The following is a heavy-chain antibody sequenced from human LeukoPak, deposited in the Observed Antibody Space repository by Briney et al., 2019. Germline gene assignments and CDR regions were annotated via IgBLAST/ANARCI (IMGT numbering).Heavy chain of an antibody. Sequence: GGSLRLSCAASGFTFSDYYMTWIRQAPGKGLEWISYISTSGSTMYYADSVKGRFTISRDNTRNSLYLQMNSLGAEDTAVYYCARGYCSSSSCYIWGIKMVRGIIKVDYFDSWGQGTLVTVSS. D-gene: IGHD2-2*02. J-gene: IGHJ4*02. CDR3: ARGYCSSSSCYIWGIKMVRGIIKVDYFDS. V-gene: IGHV3-11*01. CDR2: ISTSGSTM. CDR1: GFTFSDYY.